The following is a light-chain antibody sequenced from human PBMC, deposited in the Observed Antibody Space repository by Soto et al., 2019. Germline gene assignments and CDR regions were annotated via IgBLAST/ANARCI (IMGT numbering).Light chain of an antibody. J-gene: IGLJ1*01. Sequence: QSVLTQPASVSGSPGQSITISCTGTSSDVGSYNLVSWYQQHPGKAPKLMIYEGSKRPSGVSNRFSGSKSGNTASLTISGLQAEDEADDYCCSSAGSSTGYVFGTGTKVTVL. CDR3: CSSAGSSTGYV. CDR1: SSDVGSYNL. V-gene: IGLV2-23*01. CDR2: EGS.